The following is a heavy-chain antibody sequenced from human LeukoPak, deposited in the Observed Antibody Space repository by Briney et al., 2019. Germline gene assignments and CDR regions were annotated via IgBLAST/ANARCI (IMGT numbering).Heavy chain of an antibody. D-gene: IGHD4-17*01. CDR3: ARGPTVGPLTFDP. Sequence: PGGSLRLSCAASGFTVSGNYMSWVRQAPGKGLERVSVIYSGGSTYYADSVKGRFTISRDNSKNTLYLQMNSLRAEDTAVYYCARGPTVGPLTFDPWGQGTLVTVSS. J-gene: IGHJ5*02. CDR1: GFTVSGNY. CDR2: IYSGGST. V-gene: IGHV3-53*01.